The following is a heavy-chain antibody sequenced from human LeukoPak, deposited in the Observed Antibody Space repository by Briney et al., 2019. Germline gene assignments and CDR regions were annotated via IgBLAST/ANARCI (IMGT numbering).Heavy chain of an antibody. CDR3: ASLYYFDRSRGWNY. V-gene: IGHV4-34*01. Sequence: SETLSLTCAVYGGSFSGYYWSWIRQPPGKGLEWIGEINHSGSTNYNPSLKSRVTMSVDTSKNQFSLKLSSVTAADTAVYYCASLYYFDRSRGWNYWGQGTLVTVSS. CDR2: INHSGST. CDR1: GGSFSGYY. D-gene: IGHD3-22*01. J-gene: IGHJ4*02.